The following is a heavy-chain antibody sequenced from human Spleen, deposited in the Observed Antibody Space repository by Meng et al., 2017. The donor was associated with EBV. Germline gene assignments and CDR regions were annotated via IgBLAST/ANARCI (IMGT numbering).Heavy chain of an antibody. J-gene: IGHJ4*02. CDR2: ISTNIGNT. Sequence: QVQLVPSGAEVKKPGASVKVACKASGYMFTSIGISWVRQAPGQGLEWMGSISTNIGNTNYAKRLQGRVTMTIDRSTSTAYVELRSLTSDDTAVYYCARGQGIPWPFWGQGTLVTVSS. CDR1: GYMFTSIG. D-gene: IGHD2-21*01. CDR3: ARGQGIPWPF. V-gene: IGHV1-18*01.